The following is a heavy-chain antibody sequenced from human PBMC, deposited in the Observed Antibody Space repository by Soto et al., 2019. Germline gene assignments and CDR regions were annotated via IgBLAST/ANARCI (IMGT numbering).Heavy chain of an antibody. V-gene: IGHV1-69*04. CDR2: IIPILGIA. J-gene: IGHJ6*03. CDR1: GGTFSSYT. D-gene: IGHD3-3*01. Sequence: GASVKVSCKASGGTFSSYTISWVRQAPGQGLEWMGRIIPILGIANYAQKFQGRVTITADKSTSTAYMELSSLRSEDTAVYYCARERSLEIRRYDFWSGYFSPYYYMDVWGKGTTVTVSS. CDR3: ARERSLEIRRYDFWSGYFSPYYYMDV.